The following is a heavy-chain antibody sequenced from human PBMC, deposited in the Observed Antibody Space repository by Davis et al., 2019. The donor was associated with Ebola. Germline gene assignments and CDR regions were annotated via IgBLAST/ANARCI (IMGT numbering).Heavy chain of an antibody. CDR2: ISGYNGNT. CDR1: GYTFTSYG. J-gene: IGHJ4*02. CDR3: ARGRSLLYFDY. V-gene: IGHV1-18*04. Sequence: AASVKVSCKASGYTFTSYGISWVRQAPGHGLEWMGWISGYNGNTNYAQKIQGRVTMTTDTSTSTAYMELRSLRSDDTAVYYCARGRSLLYFDYWGQGTLVTVSS.